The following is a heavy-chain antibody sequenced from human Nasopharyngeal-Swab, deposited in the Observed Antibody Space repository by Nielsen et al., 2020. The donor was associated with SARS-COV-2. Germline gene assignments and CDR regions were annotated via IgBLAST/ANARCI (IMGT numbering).Heavy chain of an antibody. V-gene: IGHV7-4-1*02. D-gene: IGHD6-19*01. CDR1: GCSFTNYA. CDR3: ARTQFGSGLARN. CDR2: INTKSGSP. Sequence: ASVKVSCKASGCSFTNYAINWVRQAPGQGLEWMGYINTKSGSPIYAQGFTGRFVFSLDTSVSTAYLQISDLKAEDTAVYFCARTQFGSGLARNWGRGTPVTVSA. J-gene: IGHJ4*02.